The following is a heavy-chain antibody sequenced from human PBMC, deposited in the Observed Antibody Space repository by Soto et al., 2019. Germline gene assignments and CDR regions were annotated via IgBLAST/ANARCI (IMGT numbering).Heavy chain of an antibody. Sequence: ASVKVSCKASGYTFTSYYMHWVRQAPGQGLEWMGIINPSGGSTSYAQKFQGRVTMTRDTSTSTVYMELSSLRSEDTAVYYCAIIAVAATVDDAFDIWGQGTMVTVSS. V-gene: IGHV1-46*01. CDR1: GYTFTSYY. D-gene: IGHD6-19*01. J-gene: IGHJ3*02. CDR2: INPSGGST. CDR3: AIIAVAATVDDAFDI.